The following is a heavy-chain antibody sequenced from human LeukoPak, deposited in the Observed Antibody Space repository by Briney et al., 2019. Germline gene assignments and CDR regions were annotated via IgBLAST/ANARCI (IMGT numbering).Heavy chain of an antibody. Sequence: GGSLRLSCAASGFTFSSYAMSWVRQAPGKGLEWVGRIKSKTDGGTTDYAAPVKGRFTISRDDSKNTLYLQMNSLKTEDTAVYYCTTDPVIVVVVWGQGTLVTVSS. V-gene: IGHV3-15*01. D-gene: IGHD2-15*01. CDR1: GFTFSSYA. CDR2: IKSKTDGGTT. J-gene: IGHJ4*02. CDR3: TTDPVIVVVV.